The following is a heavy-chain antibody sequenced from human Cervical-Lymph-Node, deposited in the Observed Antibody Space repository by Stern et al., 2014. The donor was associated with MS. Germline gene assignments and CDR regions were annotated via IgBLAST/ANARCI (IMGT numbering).Heavy chain of an antibody. J-gene: IGHJ4*02. CDR2: IYYSGST. CDR1: GGSISSSSYY. CDR3: ARRGIVGATVGY. V-gene: IGHV4-39*01. Sequence: QVQLQESGPGLVKPSETLSLTCTVSGGSISSSSYYWGWIRQPPGKGLEWIGSIYYSGSTYYNPSLKSRVTISVDTSKTQFSLKLSSVTAADTAVYYCARRGIVGATVGYWGQGTLVTVSS. D-gene: IGHD1-26*01.